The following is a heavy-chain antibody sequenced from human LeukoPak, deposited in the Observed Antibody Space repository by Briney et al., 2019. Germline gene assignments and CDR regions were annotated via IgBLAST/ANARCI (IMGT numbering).Heavy chain of an antibody. Sequence: GGSLRLSCAASGFTFSSYSMNWVRQAPGKGLEWVSSISSSSSYIYYADSVKGRFTISRDNAKNSLYLQMNSLRAEDTAVYYCAKDRRGFSWFDYWGQGTLVTVSS. J-gene: IGHJ4*02. CDR2: ISSSSSYI. CDR1: GFTFSSYS. V-gene: IGHV3-21*01. D-gene: IGHD3-10*01. CDR3: AKDRRGFSWFDY.